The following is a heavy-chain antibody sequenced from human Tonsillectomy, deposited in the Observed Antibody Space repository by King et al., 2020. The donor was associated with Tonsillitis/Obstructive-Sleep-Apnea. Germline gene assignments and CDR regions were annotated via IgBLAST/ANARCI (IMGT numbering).Heavy chain of an antibody. CDR1: GYTFTSSG. CDR3: ARLPSGGNYFDY. CDR2: ISAYNSNT. V-gene: IGHV1-18*01. J-gene: IGHJ4*02. Sequence: QLVQSGAEVKKPGASVKVSCRASGYTFTSSGITWGRRAPGQGLEWRGWISAYNSNTNYAQKLQGRGTMTTDTSTNTAYMELRSLRSDDTAVYYCARLPSGGNYFDYWGQGTLVTVSS. D-gene: IGHD1-26*01.